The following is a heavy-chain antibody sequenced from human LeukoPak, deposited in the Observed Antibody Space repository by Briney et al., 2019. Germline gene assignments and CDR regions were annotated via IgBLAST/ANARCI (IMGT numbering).Heavy chain of an antibody. V-gene: IGHV4-31*03. Sequence: TSQTLSLTCTVSGGSISSGGYYWSWIRQHPGKGLEWIGYIYYSGSTYYNPSLKSRVTISVDTSKNQFSLKLSSVTAADTAVYYSARSYYDSSGSHYLVDYWGQGTLVTVSS. J-gene: IGHJ4*02. D-gene: IGHD3-22*01. CDR3: ARSYYDSSGSHYLVDY. CDR2: IYYSGST. CDR1: GGSISSGGYY.